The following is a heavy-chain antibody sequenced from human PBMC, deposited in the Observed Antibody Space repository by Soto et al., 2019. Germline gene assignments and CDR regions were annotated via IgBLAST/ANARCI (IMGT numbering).Heavy chain of an antibody. D-gene: IGHD3-9*01. CDR1: GYTFTRNY. Sequence: QVLLVQSGAEVKKPGASVKISCKASGYTFTRNYVHWVRQAPGQGLERIGIINPDAYNTRFAQQFQCRVAMTRDTCTGAVYMALSSLTSDDTAVYFCARGGVSRSGWFDCQHGMDVWGQGTTVTVSS. J-gene: IGHJ6*02. CDR3: ARGGVSRSGWFDCQHGMDV. CDR2: INPDAYNT. V-gene: IGHV1-46*01.